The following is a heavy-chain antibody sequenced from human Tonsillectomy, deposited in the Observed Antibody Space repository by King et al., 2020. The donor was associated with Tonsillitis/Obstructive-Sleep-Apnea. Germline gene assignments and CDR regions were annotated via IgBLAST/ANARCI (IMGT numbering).Heavy chain of an antibody. CDR2: ISCSGCST. CDR1: GFTFSSYA. CDR3: AKVGTNWNDLFLFDY. D-gene: IGHD1-20*01. J-gene: IGHJ4*02. V-gene: IGHV3-23*04. Sequence: VQLVESGGGLVQPGGSLRLSCAASGFTFSSYAMSWVRQAPGKGLEWVSAISCSGCSTYYADSVKGRFTISRDNSKNTLYLQMNSLRAEDTAVYYCAKVGTNWNDLFLFDYWGQGTLVTVSS.